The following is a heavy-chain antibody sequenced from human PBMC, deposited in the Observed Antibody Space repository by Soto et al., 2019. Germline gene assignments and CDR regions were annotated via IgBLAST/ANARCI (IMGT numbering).Heavy chain of an antibody. Sequence: SETLSLTCSVSGGSMSDNYWSWIRQPPGKGLEWIAWIHYRGHSSSNPSLKSRVTISIDTSKNSLYLQMNSLRAEDTALYYCAKDMVDTASHLFDYWGQGTLVTVSS. CDR2: IHYRGHS. D-gene: IGHD5-18*01. CDR3: AKDMVDTASHLFDY. J-gene: IGHJ4*02. CDR1: GGSMSDNY. V-gene: IGHV4-59*01.